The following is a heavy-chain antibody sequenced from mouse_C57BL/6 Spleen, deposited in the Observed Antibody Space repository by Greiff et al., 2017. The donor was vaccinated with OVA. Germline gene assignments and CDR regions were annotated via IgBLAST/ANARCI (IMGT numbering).Heavy chain of an antibody. CDR3: ARGGNYLDY. V-gene: IGHV1-55*01. CDR1: GYTFTSYW. Sequence: QVQLKQPGAELVKPGASVKMSCKASGYTFTSYWITWVKQRPGQGLEWIGDIYPGSGSTNYNEKFKSKATLTVDTSSSTAYMQRSSLTSEDSAVYYCARGGNYLDYWGQGTTLTVSS. J-gene: IGHJ2*01. CDR2: IYPGSGST.